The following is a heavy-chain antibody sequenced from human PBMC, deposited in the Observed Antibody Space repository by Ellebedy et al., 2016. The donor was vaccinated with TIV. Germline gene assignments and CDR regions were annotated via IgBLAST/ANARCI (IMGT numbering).Heavy chain of an antibody. J-gene: IGHJ6*02. D-gene: IGHD3-22*01. CDR1: GYTFTGYY. CDR3: ARVPYYYDSSGYYRYYYYYGMDV. Sequence: ASVKVSXXASGYTFTGYYMHWVRQAPGQGLEWMGWINPNSGGTNYAQKFQGRVTMTRDTSISTAYMELSRLRSDDTAVYYCARVPYYYDSSGYYRYYYYYGMDVWGQGTTVTVSS. CDR2: INPNSGGT. V-gene: IGHV1-2*02.